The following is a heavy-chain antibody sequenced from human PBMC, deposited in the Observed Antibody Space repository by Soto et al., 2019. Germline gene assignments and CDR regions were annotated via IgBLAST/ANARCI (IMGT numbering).Heavy chain of an antibody. CDR3: ARGRIYGLVIISLKFDY. D-gene: IGHD3-9*01. CDR2: INHSGST. Sequence: SETLSLTCAVYGGSFSGYYWSWIRQPPGKGLEWIGEINHSGSTNYNPSLKSRVTISVDTSKNQFSLKLSSVTAADTAVYYCARGRIYGLVIISLKFDYWGQGTLVTVSS. CDR1: GGSFSGYY. J-gene: IGHJ4*02. V-gene: IGHV4-34*01.